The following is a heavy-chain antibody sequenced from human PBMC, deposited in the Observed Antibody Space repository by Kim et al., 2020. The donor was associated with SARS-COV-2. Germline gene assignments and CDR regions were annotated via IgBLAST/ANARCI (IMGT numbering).Heavy chain of an antibody. V-gene: IGHV3-7*01. CDR1: GFTFSSYW. CDR3: ARDLEGYSYGPAFDY. D-gene: IGHD5-18*01. CDR2: IKQDGSEK. J-gene: IGHJ4*02. Sequence: GGSLRLSCAASGFTFSSYWMSWVRQAPGKGLECVANIKQDGSEKYYVDSVKGRFTISRDNAKNSLYLQMNSLRAEDTAVYYCARDLEGYSYGPAFDYWGQGTLVTVSS.